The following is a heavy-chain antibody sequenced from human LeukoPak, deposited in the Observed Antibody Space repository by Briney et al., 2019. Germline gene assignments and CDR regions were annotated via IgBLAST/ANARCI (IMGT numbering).Heavy chain of an antibody. V-gene: IGHV3-23*01. CDR1: GFTFSSYA. D-gene: IGHD3-3*01. Sequence: PGGSLRLSCAASGFTFSSYAMSWVRQAPGKGLEWVSVISGSGGRTSYADSVKGRFTVSRDNSKNTLYLQMNSLRAEDTAAYYCARAPSKYDFWSGYHYYYMDVWGKGTTVTVSS. J-gene: IGHJ6*03. CDR3: ARAPSKYDFWSGYHYYYMDV. CDR2: ISGSGGRT.